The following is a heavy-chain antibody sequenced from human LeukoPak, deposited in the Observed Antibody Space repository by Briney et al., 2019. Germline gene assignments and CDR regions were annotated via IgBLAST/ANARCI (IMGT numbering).Heavy chain of an antibody. Sequence: GASVKVSCKASGGTFSSYAISRVRQAPCQELEWMGGIIPIFGTANYAQKFQGRVTITADESTSTAYMELSSLRSEDTAVYYCVWAGYYDSSGYKGYFDYWGQGTLVTVSS. V-gene: IGHV1-69*13. CDR2: IIPIFGTA. CDR1: GGTFSSYA. J-gene: IGHJ4*02. CDR3: VWAGYYDSSGYKGYFDY. D-gene: IGHD3-22*01.